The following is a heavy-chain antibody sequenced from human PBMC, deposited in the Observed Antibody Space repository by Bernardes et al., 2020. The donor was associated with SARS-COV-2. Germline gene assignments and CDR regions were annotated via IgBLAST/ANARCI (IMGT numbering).Heavy chain of an antibody. CDR3: AKCYAISGYFPDY. V-gene: IGHV3-23*01. D-gene: IGHD3-22*01. CDR2: ISGSGDTT. Sequence: GGSLRLSCAASGFTFSSYAMSWVRQAPGKGLEWVSAISGSGDTTYYADSVKGRFTISRDNSKNTLFLQMNSLRAEDTAVYYCAKCYAISGYFPDYWGQGTLVSGSS. J-gene: IGHJ4*02. CDR1: GFTFSSYA.